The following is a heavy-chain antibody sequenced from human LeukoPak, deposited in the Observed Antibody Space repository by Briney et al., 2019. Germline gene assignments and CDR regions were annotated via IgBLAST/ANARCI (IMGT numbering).Heavy chain of an antibody. Sequence: SQTLSLTCTVSGGSISSGGYYWSWIRQHPGKGLEWIGYIYYSESTYYNPSLKSRVTISVDTSKNQFSLKLSSVTAADTAVYYCASGQDYGDYAGGETYYFDYWGQGTLVTVSS. CDR3: ASGQDYGDYAGGETYYFDY. J-gene: IGHJ4*02. V-gene: IGHV4-31*03. D-gene: IGHD4-17*01. CDR2: IYYSEST. CDR1: GGSISSGGYY.